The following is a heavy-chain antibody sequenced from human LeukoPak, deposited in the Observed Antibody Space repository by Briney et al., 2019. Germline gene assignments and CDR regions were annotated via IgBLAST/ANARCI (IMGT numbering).Heavy chain of an antibody. CDR1: GGSFSGYY. V-gene: IGHV4-34*01. Sequence: SETLSLTCAVYGGSFSGYYWSWIRQPPGKGLEWIGEINHSGSTNYNPSLKSRVTISVDTSKNQFSLKLTSVTAADTAVYYCARLYSDDSAPADYWGQGTLVTVSS. CDR3: ARLYSDDSAPADY. CDR2: INHSGST. J-gene: IGHJ4*02. D-gene: IGHD3-22*01.